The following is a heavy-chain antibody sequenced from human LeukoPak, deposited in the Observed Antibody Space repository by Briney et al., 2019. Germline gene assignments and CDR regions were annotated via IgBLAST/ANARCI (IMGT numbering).Heavy chain of an antibody. D-gene: IGHD3-22*01. Sequence: PGGSLRLSCAASGFSFSSYGMHWVRQAPGKGLEWVAVISHDGSKEYYADSVKGRFTISRDNSKNTLDLQMNSLRAEDTAVYYCAKPPYDSSGYYQSTFDYWGQGTLVTVSS. CDR1: GFSFSSYG. CDR2: ISHDGSKE. J-gene: IGHJ4*02. V-gene: IGHV3-30*18. CDR3: AKPPYDSSGYYQSTFDY.